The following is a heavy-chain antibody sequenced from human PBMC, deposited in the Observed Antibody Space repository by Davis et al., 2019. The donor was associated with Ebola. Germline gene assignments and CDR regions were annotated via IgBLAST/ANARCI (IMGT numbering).Heavy chain of an antibody. V-gene: IGHV3-23*01. Sequence: GESLKISCAASEFTFSGYAMSWVRQAPGKGLEWVSAISGSGGSTYYAGSVKGRFTISRDNAKNSLYLQMNSLRDEDTAVYYCARDPDTAMASDAFDIWGQGTMVTVSS. CDR3: ARDPDTAMASDAFDI. CDR1: EFTFSGYA. J-gene: IGHJ3*02. CDR2: ISGSGGST. D-gene: IGHD5-18*01.